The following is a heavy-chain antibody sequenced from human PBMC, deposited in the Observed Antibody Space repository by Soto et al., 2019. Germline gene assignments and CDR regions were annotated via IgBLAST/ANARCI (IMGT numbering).Heavy chain of an antibody. J-gene: IGHJ4*02. D-gene: IGHD3-10*01. CDR2: ISSSSSYI. CDR1: GFTFSSYS. V-gene: IGHV3-21*01. CDR3: AGHGSGSYYNGIDY. Sequence: EVQLVESGGGLVKPGGSLRLSCAASGFTFSSYSMNWVRQAPGKGLEWVSSISSSSSYIYYADSVKGRFTISRYNAKNSLYLQMNGLRAEDTAVYYCAGHGSGSYYNGIDYWGQGTLVTVSS.